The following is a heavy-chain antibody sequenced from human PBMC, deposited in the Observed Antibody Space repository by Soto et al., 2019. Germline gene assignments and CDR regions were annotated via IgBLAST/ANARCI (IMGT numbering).Heavy chain of an antibody. Sequence: QVQLVESGGGLVKPGGSLRLSCAASGFTFSDYYMSWIRQAPGKGLEWVSYISSSGSTIYYADSVKGRFTISRDNAKNSLYLQMNSLRAEDTAVYYCSRDSSSILRSADLYGMHVWGQGTTVTVSS. J-gene: IGHJ6*02. D-gene: IGHD3-3*01. V-gene: IGHV3-11*01. CDR2: ISSSGSTI. CDR1: GFTFSDYY. CDR3: SRDSSSILRSADLYGMHV.